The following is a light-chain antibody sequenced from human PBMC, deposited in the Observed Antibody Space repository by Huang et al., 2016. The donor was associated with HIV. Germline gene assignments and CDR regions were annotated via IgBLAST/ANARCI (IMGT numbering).Light chain of an antibody. Sequence: EIVMTQSPATLSVSPEERATLSCRASQSVSSNLAWYQHNPGQAPRLLIYGASTRGTAIPARFSGSGSGTDFTLTISSLQSEDFAIYYCQQYKNWPPITFGQGTRLEMK. V-gene: IGKV3-15*01. J-gene: IGKJ5*01. CDR1: QSVSSN. CDR2: GAS. CDR3: QQYKNWPPIT.